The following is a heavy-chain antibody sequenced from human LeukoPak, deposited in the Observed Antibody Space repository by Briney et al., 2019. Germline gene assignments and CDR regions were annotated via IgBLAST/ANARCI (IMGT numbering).Heavy chain of an antibody. CDR3: AEGRGSIAVGFDY. Sequence: SVKVSCKASGGTFSSYTISGVRQAPGQGLEWMGRIIPILGIANYAQKFQGRVTITADKSTSTAYMELSSLRSEDTAVYYCAEGRGSIAVGFDYWGQGTLVTVSS. V-gene: IGHV1-69*02. CDR2: IIPILGIA. D-gene: IGHD2-21*01. J-gene: IGHJ4*02. CDR1: GGTFSSYT.